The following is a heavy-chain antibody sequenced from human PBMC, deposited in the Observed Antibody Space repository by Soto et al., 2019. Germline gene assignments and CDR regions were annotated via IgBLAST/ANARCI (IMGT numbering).Heavy chain of an antibody. Sequence: EVQLVESGGGLVQPGGSLRLSCAASGFTFSSYWMSWVRQAPGKGLEWVANIKQDGSEKYYVDSVKGRFTISRDNAKNSLYLQMNSLRAEDTAVYYCARDVLAVAGSNWFDPWGQGTLVTVSS. D-gene: IGHD6-19*01. V-gene: IGHV3-7*05. CDR1: GFTFSSYW. CDR2: IKQDGSEK. J-gene: IGHJ5*02. CDR3: ARDVLAVAGSNWFDP.